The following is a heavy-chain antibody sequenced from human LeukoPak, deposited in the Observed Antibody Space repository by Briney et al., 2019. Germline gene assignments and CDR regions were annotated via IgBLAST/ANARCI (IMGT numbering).Heavy chain of an antibody. D-gene: IGHD2-2*01. CDR2: IYNSGST. CDR3: ARLGYCSSTSCYSIGAFDI. J-gene: IGHJ3*02. Sequence: SETLSLTCAVSGYSISSGYYWGWIRQPPGKGLEWIGSIYNSGSTYYNPSLKSRVTISVDTSKNQFSLKLSSVTAADTAVYYCARLGYCSSTSCYSIGAFDIWGQGTMVTVSS. V-gene: IGHV4-38-2*01. CDR1: GYSISSGYY.